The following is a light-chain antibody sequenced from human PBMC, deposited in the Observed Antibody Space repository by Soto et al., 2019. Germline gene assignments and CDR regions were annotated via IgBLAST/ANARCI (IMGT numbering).Light chain of an antibody. CDR2: HTS. CDR1: QGVYSS. J-gene: IGKJ5*01. Sequence: EIVLTQSQGTLSLSPGERATLSCKTSQGVYSSIAWSQQKPGQTPRLLFYHTSTRSTGVPPRFSAGGSVTDFTLTISSLEPEDFATSYCHHRDGRPPITFGQGTRLDI. CDR3: HHRDGRPPIT. V-gene: IGKV3-11*01.